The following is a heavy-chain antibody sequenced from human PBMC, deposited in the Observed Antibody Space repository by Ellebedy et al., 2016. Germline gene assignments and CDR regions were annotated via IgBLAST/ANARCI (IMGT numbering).Heavy chain of an antibody. Sequence: SVKVSXXASAGTFSSYAFSWVRQAPGQGLEWMGGIIPIFGTPNYAQKFQGRVTITADESTSTAYMELSSLRSEDTAVYYCARGTSVSTAMVTTFDYWGQGTLVTVSS. CDR1: AGTFSSYA. J-gene: IGHJ4*02. CDR3: ARGTSVSTAMVTTFDY. D-gene: IGHD5-18*01. CDR2: IIPIFGTP. V-gene: IGHV1-69*13.